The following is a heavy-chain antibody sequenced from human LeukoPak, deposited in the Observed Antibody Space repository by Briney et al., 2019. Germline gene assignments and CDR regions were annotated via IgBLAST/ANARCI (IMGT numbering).Heavy chain of an antibody. V-gene: IGHV3-48*01. D-gene: IGHD3/OR15-3a*01. CDR1: GFTFASYT. CDR2: IGGTI. J-gene: IGHJ4*02. CDR3: ARDWAWTLDY. Sequence: GGSLRLSCAASGFTFASYTMNWVRQAPGKGLEWTSYIGGTISYADSVKGRFTISRDNAKNSLYLQMNSLRAEDTAIYYCARDWAWTLDYWGQGALVTVSS.